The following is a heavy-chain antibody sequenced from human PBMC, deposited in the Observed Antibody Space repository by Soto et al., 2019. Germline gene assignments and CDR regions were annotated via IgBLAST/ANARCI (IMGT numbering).Heavy chain of an antibody. CDR1: GYSFTSYW. Sequence: PGESLKISCNGSGYSFTSYWISWVRQMPGKGLEWMGRIDPSDSYTNYSPSFQGHVTISADRSISTAYLQWSSLKASDTAMYYCARHIVVVPAGDPYYYGMDVWGQGTTVTVSS. CDR2: IDPSDSYT. D-gene: IGHD2-2*01. V-gene: IGHV5-10-1*01. CDR3: ARHIVVVPAGDPYYYGMDV. J-gene: IGHJ6*02.